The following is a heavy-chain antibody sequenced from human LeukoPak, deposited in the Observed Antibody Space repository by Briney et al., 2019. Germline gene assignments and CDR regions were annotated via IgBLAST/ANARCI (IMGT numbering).Heavy chain of an antibody. J-gene: IGHJ4*02. CDR1: GVSISSSSHY. CDR2: IYYSGST. Sequence: KPWETLSLTCTVSGVSISSSSHYWGWIRQPPGKGLEWIGYIYYSGSTNYNPSLKSRVTISVDTSKNHFSLELSSVTAADTALYYCARHRVIAAPGTGVIDYWGQGTLVTVSS. D-gene: IGHD6-13*01. CDR3: ARHRVIAAPGTGVIDY. V-gene: IGHV4-61*05.